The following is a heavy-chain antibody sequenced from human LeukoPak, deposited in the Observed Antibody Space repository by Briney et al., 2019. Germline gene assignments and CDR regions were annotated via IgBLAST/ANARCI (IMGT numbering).Heavy chain of an antibody. CDR3: AKGASGYSYGPT. Sequence: GGSLRLSCAASGFTVSSNYMSWVRQAPGKGLEWVSVIYSGGSTYYADSVKGRFTISRGNSKNTLYLQMNSLRAEDTAVYYCAKGASGYSYGPTWGQGTLVTVSS. CDR1: GFTVSSNY. CDR2: IYSGGST. J-gene: IGHJ4*02. V-gene: IGHV3-53*01. D-gene: IGHD5-18*01.